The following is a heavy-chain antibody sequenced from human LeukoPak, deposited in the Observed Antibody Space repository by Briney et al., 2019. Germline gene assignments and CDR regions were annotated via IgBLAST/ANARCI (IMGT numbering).Heavy chain of an antibody. V-gene: IGHV1-18*01. D-gene: IGHD3-22*01. CDR1: GGTFSSYS. CDR2: ISGYNGYA. J-gene: IGHJ3*02. Sequence: GASVKVSCKTSGGTFSSYSISWVRQAPGQGLEWMGWISGYNGYANYAQNLQGRVTMTTDTSTSTAYMELRSLRSDDTAVYYCARDGHRRYHYDSSGREDSFDIWGQGTMVTVSS. CDR3: ARDGHRRYHYDSSGREDSFDI.